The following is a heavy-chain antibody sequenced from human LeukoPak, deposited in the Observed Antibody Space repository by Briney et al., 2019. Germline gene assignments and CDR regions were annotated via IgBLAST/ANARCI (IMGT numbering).Heavy chain of an antibody. D-gene: IGHD3-22*01. Sequence: SETLSLTCTVSGGSISSSSYYWGWIRQPPGKGLEWIGSIYYSGSTNYNPSLKSRVTISVDTSKNQFSLKLSSVTAADTAVYYCARLSSGYYLSLDYWGQGTLVTVSS. V-gene: IGHV4-39*07. CDR1: GGSISSSSYY. CDR2: IYYSGST. J-gene: IGHJ4*02. CDR3: ARLSSGYYLSLDY.